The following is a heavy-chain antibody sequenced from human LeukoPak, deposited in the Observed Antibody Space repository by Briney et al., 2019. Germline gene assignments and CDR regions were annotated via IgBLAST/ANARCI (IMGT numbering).Heavy chain of an antibody. V-gene: IGHV4-4*07. CDR2: IYTSGST. CDR3: ARDGDFWSGGMIDY. Sequence: SETLSLTCTVAGGSISSYYWSWIRQPAGKGLEWIGRIYTSGSTNYNPSHKSRVTISVDKSKNQFSLKLSSVTAADTAVYYCARDGDFWSGGMIDYWGQGTLVTVSS. J-gene: IGHJ4*02. D-gene: IGHD3-3*01. CDR1: GGSISSYY.